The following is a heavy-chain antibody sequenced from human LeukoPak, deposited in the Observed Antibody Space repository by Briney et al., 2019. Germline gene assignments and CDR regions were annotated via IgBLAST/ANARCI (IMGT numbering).Heavy chain of an antibody. CDR3: ARRGAVADAFDI. CDR1: GFTFSSYE. D-gene: IGHD4-23*01. CDR2: ISSSGSTI. Sequence: TGGSLRLSCAASGFTFSSYEMNWVRQAPGKGLEWVSYISSSGSTIYYADSVKGRFTISRDNAKNSLYLQMNSLRAEDTAVYYCARRGAVADAFDIWGQGTMVTVSS. J-gene: IGHJ3*02. V-gene: IGHV3-48*03.